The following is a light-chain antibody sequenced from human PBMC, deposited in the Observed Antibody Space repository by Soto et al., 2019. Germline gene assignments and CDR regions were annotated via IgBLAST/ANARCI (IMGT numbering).Light chain of an antibody. CDR1: QSVSSGF. Sequence: EIVLTQSPGTLSLSPWERATLSCRASQSVSSGFLAWYQQEPGQAPRLLIYGASSRATGIPDRFSGSGSGTDFTLTISRLEPEDFAVYYCQQYGSSPYTFGQGTKLEIK. CDR3: QQYGSSPYT. CDR2: GAS. J-gene: IGKJ2*01. V-gene: IGKV3-20*01.